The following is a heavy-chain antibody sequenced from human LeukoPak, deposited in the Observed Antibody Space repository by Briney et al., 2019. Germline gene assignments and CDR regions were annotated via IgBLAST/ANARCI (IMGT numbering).Heavy chain of an antibody. CDR1: GLTFSSYA. CDR2: ISGSSGHT. J-gene: IGHJ4*02. Sequence: PGRTLRLSCAASGLTFSSYAMSWVRQAPGKGLEWVSAISGSSGHTYYADSVKGRFTISRDNSKNTLYLQMNSLRAEDTAVYYCAKVGFSEMEWLLYSDHWGQGTLVTVSS. D-gene: IGHD3-3*01. V-gene: IGHV3-23*01. CDR3: AKVGFSEMEWLLYSDH.